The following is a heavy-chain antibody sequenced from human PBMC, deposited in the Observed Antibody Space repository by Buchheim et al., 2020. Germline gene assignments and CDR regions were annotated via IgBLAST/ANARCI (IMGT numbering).Heavy chain of an antibody. J-gene: IGHJ4*02. CDR1: GFTFSNYA. CDR3: AKLRGLRSKSPDY. V-gene: IGHV3-23*01. CDR2: ISNSGDNT. D-gene: IGHD6-13*01. Sequence: EVQLLGTGGTLVQPGGSLRLSCVASGFTFSNYAMGWVRQAPGKGLEWVSGISNSGDNTYYADSVRGLFTISRDNSNNTLYLQMTSLRVDDTAIYYCAKLRGLRSKSPDYWGQGTL.